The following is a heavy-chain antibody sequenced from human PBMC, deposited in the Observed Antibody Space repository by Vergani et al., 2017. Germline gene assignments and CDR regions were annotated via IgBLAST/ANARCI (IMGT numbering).Heavy chain of an antibody. CDR2: INPSGGHT. J-gene: IGHJ4*02. CDR3: ARGDYGILTGYRY. V-gene: IGHV1-46*03. Sequence: QVQVVQSGAEVKKSGASVKVSCKTSGYTFSNYYMHWVRQAPGQGREWMGIINPSGGHTNYAQKFQGRVTMTRDTFTSTVYMELSSLRSEDTAIYYCARGDYGILTGYRYWGQGTLVTVSA. D-gene: IGHD3-9*01. CDR1: GYTFSNYY.